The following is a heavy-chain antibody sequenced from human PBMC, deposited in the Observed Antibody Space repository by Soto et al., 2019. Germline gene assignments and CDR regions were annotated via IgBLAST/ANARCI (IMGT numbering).Heavy chain of an antibody. CDR2: IYYSGST. D-gene: IGHD3-22*01. V-gene: IGHV4-59*01. CDR1: GGSISSYY. CDR3: ARASISLSSYYYDSSGYYQLHYFDY. Sequence: SETLSLTCTVSGGSISSYYWSWIRQPPGKGLEWIGYIYYSGSTNYNPSLKSRVTISVDTSKNQFSLKLSSVTAADTAVYHCARASISLSSYYYDSSGYYQLHYFDYWGQGTLVTVSS. J-gene: IGHJ4*02.